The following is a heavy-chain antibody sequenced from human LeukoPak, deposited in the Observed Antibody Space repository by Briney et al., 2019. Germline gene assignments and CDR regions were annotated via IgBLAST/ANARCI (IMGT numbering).Heavy chain of an antibody. CDR1: GFTFSSYS. Sequence: TGGSLRLSCAASGFTFSSYSMNWVRQAPGKGLEWGSSISSSSSYIYYADSVKGRFTISRDNAKNSLYLQMNSLRAEDTAVYYCARDRGMDSSGYYYYDYWGQGTLVTVSS. J-gene: IGHJ4*02. D-gene: IGHD3-22*01. CDR3: ARDRGMDSSGYYYYDY. CDR2: ISSSSSYI. V-gene: IGHV3-21*01.